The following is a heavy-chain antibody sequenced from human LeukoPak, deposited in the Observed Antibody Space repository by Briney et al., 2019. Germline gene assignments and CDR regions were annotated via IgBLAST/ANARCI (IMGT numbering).Heavy chain of an antibody. CDR1: GFTFSSYP. V-gene: IGHV3-48*04. CDR3: ARHRDGYPNDAFDI. Sequence: PGGSLRLSCTGSGFTFSSYPMNWARQAPGKGLEWVSYISSSGSTIYYADSVKGRFTISRDNAKNSLYLQMNSLRAEDTAVYYCARHRDGYPNDAFDIWGQGTMVTVSS. J-gene: IGHJ3*02. CDR2: ISSSGSTI. D-gene: IGHD5-24*01.